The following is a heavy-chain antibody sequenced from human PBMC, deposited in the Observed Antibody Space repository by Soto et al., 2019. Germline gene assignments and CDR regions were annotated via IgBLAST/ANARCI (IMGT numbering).Heavy chain of an antibody. CDR3: ARAGVMVVVVPAAVGWFDP. CDR2: ISPNSGGT. J-gene: IGHJ5*02. Sequence: ASVKVSCKASGYTFTGYYMHWVRQAPGQGLEWMGWISPNSGGTNYAQKFQGRVTMTRDTSISTAYMELSRLRSDDTAVYYCARAGVMVVVVPAAVGWFDPWGQGTLVTVSS. CDR1: GYTFTGYY. D-gene: IGHD2-2*01. V-gene: IGHV1-2*02.